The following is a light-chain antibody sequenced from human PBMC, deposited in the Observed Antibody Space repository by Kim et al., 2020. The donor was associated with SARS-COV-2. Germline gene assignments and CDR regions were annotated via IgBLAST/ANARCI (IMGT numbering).Light chain of an antibody. CDR2: AAS. J-gene: IGKJ1*01. Sequence: DIQMTQSPSSLSASVGDRVTITCRASQGISNYLAWYQQKPGKVPKLLIYAASTLQSGVPSRFSGSGSGTDFTLTISSLQPEDVATYYCQKYNRAPTWTFGQGTKVDIK. CDR1: QGISNY. V-gene: IGKV1-27*01. CDR3: QKYNRAPTWT.